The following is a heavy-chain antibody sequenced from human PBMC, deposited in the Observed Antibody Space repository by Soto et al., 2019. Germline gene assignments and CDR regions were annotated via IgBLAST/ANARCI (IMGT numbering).Heavy chain of an antibody. CDR3: ARDRRLATITPNSYYFDY. D-gene: IGHD5-12*01. V-gene: IGHV4-31*02. Sequence: IRQHPGKGLEWIGYIYYSGSTYYNPSLKSRVTISVDTSKNQFSLKLSSVTAADTAVYYCARDRRLATITPNSYYFDYWGQGTLVTVSS. CDR2: IYYSGST. J-gene: IGHJ4*02.